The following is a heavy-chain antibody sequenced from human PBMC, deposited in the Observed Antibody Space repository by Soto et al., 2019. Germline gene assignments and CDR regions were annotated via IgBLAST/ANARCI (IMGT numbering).Heavy chain of an antibody. CDR2: ISGSGGST. CDR3: AKCPLAVAGTGNWFDP. V-gene: IGHV3-23*01. J-gene: IGHJ5*02. D-gene: IGHD6-19*01. Sequence: GGSLRLSCAASGFTFSSYAMNWVRQAPGKGLEWVSSISGSGGSTYYADSVKGRFTISRDNSKNTLYLQMNSLRAEDTALYYCAKCPLAVAGTGNWFDPWGRGTLVTVSS. CDR1: GFTFSSYA.